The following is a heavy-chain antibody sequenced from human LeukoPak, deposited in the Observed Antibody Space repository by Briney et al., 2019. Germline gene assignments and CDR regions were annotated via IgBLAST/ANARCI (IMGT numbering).Heavy chain of an antibody. CDR3: ATLLVPAAISNWFDP. CDR1: GYTFTDYY. Sequence: ASVKISCKVSGYTFTDYYMHWVQQAPGKGLEWMGLVDPEDGETIYAEKFQGRVTITADTSTDTAYMELSSLRSEDTAVYYCATLLVPAAISNWFDPWGQGTLVTVSS. CDR2: VDPEDGET. D-gene: IGHD2-2*01. J-gene: IGHJ5*02. V-gene: IGHV1-69-2*01.